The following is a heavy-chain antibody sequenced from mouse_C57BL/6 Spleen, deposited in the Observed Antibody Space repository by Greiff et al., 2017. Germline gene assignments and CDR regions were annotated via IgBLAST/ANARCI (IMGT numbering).Heavy chain of an antibody. V-gene: IGHV1-82*01. J-gene: IGHJ4*01. CDR1: GYAFSSSW. CDR3: ARTAQATAMDY. Sequence: VKVVESGPELVKPGASVKISCKASGYAFSSSWMNWVKQRPGKGLEWIGRIYPGDGDTNYNGKFKGKATLTADKSSSTAYMQLSSLTSEDSAVYFCARTAQATAMDYWGQGTSVTVSS. CDR2: IYPGDGDT. D-gene: IGHD3-2*02.